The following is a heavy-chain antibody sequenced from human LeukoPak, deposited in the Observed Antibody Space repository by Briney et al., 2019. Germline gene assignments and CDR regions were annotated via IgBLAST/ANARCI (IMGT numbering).Heavy chain of an antibody. CDR1: GYTFTDHY. Sequence: ASVNVSCKSSGYTFTDHYIHWVRQAPGQGVEWMGWMNPSNNGANYAQKFQRRVVMTRDTSISTTYVELTRLTSDDTAVYYCTTNAAALDYWGQGALVTVSS. CDR3: TTNAAALDY. J-gene: IGHJ4*02. V-gene: IGHV1-2*02. CDR2: MNPSNNGA. D-gene: IGHD6-13*01.